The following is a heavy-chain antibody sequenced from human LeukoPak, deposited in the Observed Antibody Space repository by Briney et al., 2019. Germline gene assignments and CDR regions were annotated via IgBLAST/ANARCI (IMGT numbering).Heavy chain of an antibody. Sequence: ASVEVSCKASGYTFINYALHWVRQAPGQRLEWMGWSNAGNDNTKYSEDFQGRVTITRDTSASTAYMELSSLRSEDTAVYYCARGRGSGSLDYWGQGTLVTVSS. D-gene: IGHD3-10*01. V-gene: IGHV1-3*02. CDR1: GYTFINYA. CDR2: SNAGNDNT. J-gene: IGHJ4*02. CDR3: ARGRGSGSLDY.